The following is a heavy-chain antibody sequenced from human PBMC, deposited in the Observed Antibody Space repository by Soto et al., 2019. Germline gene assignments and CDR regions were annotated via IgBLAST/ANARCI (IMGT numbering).Heavy chain of an antibody. CDR2: ISYDGSNK. J-gene: IGHJ4*02. CDR3: AKPTRLLYGDPYFDY. D-gene: IGHD4-17*01. V-gene: IGHV3-30*18. CDR1: GFTFSSYG. Sequence: HLVGSLRLSCAASGFTFSSYGMHWVRQAPGKGLEWVAVISYDGSNKYYADSVKGRFTISRDNSKNALYLQMNSLRAEDTAVYYCAKPTRLLYGDPYFDYWGQGTLVTVSS.